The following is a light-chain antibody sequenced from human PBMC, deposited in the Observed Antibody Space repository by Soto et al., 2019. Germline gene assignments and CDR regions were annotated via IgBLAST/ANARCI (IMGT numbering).Light chain of an antibody. CDR1: QGISSS. J-gene: IGKJ4*01. Sequence: IQMTKSPSTLSAYVGDRVTITCRASQGISSSLAWYQQTPGKAPKFLIYAASTLQSGVPSRFSGSGSGTDFTLTIFILQAEDGATDSSQVVEIFLNTFGGVAMV. CDR2: AAS. CDR3: QVVEIFLNT. V-gene: IGKV1-9*01.